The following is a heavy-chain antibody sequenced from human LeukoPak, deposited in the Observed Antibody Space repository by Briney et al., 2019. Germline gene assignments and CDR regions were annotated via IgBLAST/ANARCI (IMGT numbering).Heavy chain of an antibody. Sequence: SETLSLTCTVSRDSISSYYWSWIRPPPREGLEWIGYIYNSGSTKYNPSLKSRVTMSVETSKNQFSLRLSSVTAADTAVYYCARGGTFGDYLWWFDSWGQGTLVTVSS. V-gene: IGHV4-59*01. CDR3: ARGGTFGDYLWWFDS. CDR1: RDSISSYY. D-gene: IGHD4-17*01. CDR2: IYNSGST. J-gene: IGHJ5*01.